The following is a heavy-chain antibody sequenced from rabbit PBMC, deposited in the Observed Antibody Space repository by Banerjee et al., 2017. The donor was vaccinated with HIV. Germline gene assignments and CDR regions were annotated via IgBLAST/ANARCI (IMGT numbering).Heavy chain of an antibody. V-gene: IGHV1S45*01. Sequence: QEQLVESGGGLVQPEGSLTLTCTASGFSFSSGYYMCWVRQAPGKGLEWIGCISSSGGTTYYANWAKGRFTISKTSSTTVTLQIPSLTAADTATYFCAKWSTGSGASYAFDPWGQGTLVTVS. CDR1: GFSFSSGYY. D-gene: IGHD7-1*01. CDR2: ISSSGGTT. J-gene: IGHJ2*01. CDR3: AKWSTGSGASYAFDP.